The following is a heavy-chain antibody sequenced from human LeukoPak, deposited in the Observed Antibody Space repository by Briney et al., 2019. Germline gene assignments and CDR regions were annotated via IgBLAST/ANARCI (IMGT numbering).Heavy chain of an antibody. J-gene: IGHJ4*02. Sequence: ASVKVSCKASGYTFTGYYMHWVRQAPGQGLEWMEIINPSGGSTSYAQKFQGRVTMTRDTSTSTVYMELSSLRSEDTAVYYCAREDPNMPFDYWGQGTLVTVSS. CDR2: INPSGGST. CDR3: AREDPNMPFDY. CDR1: GYTFTGYY. V-gene: IGHV1-46*01. D-gene: IGHD2-2*01.